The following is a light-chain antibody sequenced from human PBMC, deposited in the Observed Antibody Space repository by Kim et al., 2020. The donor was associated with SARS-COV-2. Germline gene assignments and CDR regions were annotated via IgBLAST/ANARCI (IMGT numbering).Light chain of an antibody. J-gene: IGKJ2*01. CDR2: AAS. V-gene: IGKV1-39*01. CDR1: QTISGY. CDR3: QQSYSTPYT. Sequence: DIQMTQSPSSQSASVGDRVTITCRASQTISGYLNWYQQKPGKAPKLLIYAASHLQSGVPSRFSGSGSGTDFTLTISSLQPEDFATYYCQQSYSTPYTFGQGTKLEI.